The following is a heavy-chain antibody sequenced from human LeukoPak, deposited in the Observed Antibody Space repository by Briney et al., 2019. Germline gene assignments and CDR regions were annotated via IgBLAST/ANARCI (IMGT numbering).Heavy chain of an antibody. D-gene: IGHD3-10*01. CDR3: ARAVRGVITSYDYYYYMDV. Sequence: GGPLRLSCAASGFTFSDYYMSWIRQAPGKGLEWVSYISSSGSTIYYADSVKGRFTISRDNAKNSLYLQMNSLRAEDTAVYYCARAVRGVITSYDYYYYMDVWGKGTTVTVSS. J-gene: IGHJ6*03. CDR1: GFTFSDYY. CDR2: ISSSGSTI. V-gene: IGHV3-11*04.